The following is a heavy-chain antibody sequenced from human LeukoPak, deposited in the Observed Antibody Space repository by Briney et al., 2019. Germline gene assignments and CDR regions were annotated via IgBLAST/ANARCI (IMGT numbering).Heavy chain of an antibody. J-gene: IGHJ5*02. CDR1: GGSISSYY. Sequence: SETLSLTCTVSGGSISSYYWSWIRQPAGKGLEWIGRIYTSGSTNYNPSLKSRVTMSVDTSKNQFSLKLSSVTAADTAVYYCARDAGRYGDLSWFDPWGQGTLVTVSS. D-gene: IGHD4-17*01. CDR3: ARDAGRYGDLSWFDP. CDR2: IYTSGST. V-gene: IGHV4-4*07.